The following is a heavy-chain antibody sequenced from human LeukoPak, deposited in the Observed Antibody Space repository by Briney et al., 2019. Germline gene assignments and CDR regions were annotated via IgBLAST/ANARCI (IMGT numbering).Heavy chain of an antibody. CDR2: IKQDGSEK. Sequence: GGSLRLSCAASGFTFSSYWMTWVRQAPGKGLEWVANIKQDGSEKCYVDSVKGRFTISRDNAKNSLYLQMNSLRAEDTAVYYCARDDGGSYPTTLEYWGQGTLVTVSS. CDR3: ARDDGGSYPTTLEY. CDR1: GFTFSSYW. J-gene: IGHJ4*02. D-gene: IGHD1-26*01. V-gene: IGHV3-7*01.